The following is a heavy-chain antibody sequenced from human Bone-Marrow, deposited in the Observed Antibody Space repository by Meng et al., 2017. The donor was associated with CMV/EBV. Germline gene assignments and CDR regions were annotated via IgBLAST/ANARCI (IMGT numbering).Heavy chain of an antibody. J-gene: IGHJ5*02. CDR2: IIPILGIA. CDR1: GGTFSSYT. D-gene: IGHD2-21*01. V-gene: IGHV1-69*16. CDR3: ARGGRAYCGGDCPNWFDP. Sequence: SVKVSCKASGGTFSSYTISWVRQAPGQGLEWMGRIIPILGIANYAQKFQGRVTITTDESTSTAYMELSSLRSEDTAVYYCARGGRAYCGGDCPNWFDPWGQGTLVTVSS.